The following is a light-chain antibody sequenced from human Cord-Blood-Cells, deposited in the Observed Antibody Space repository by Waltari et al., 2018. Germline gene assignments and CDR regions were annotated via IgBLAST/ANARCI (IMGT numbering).Light chain of an antibody. CDR1: QSVSSSY. CDR2: GAS. V-gene: IGKV3-20*01. CDR3: QQYGSSPLT. Sequence: EIVLTQSPGTLSLSPGERATLSGRASQSVSSSYLAWYQQKPGQAPRLLIYGASSRATGIAGSFSGSGSGTDFTLTISRLEPEDFAVYYCQQYGSSPLTFGGGTKVEIK. J-gene: IGKJ4*01.